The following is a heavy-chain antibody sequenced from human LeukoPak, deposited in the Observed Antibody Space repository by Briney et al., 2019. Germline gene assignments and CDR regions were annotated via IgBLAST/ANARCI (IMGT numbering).Heavy chain of an antibody. CDR1: GFTFNKAW. Sequence: GGSLRLSCAASGFTFNKAWMNWVRQAPGKGLEWVGRIRSKSDGGTIDYAEFVKGRLIISRDDSKDTLYLEMNSLKTEDSAVYYCNLDCSASSCYSGEFWGQGTLVTVSS. CDR2: IRSKSDGGTI. V-gene: IGHV3-15*01. CDR3: NLDCSASSCYSGEF. J-gene: IGHJ4*02. D-gene: IGHD1-26*01.